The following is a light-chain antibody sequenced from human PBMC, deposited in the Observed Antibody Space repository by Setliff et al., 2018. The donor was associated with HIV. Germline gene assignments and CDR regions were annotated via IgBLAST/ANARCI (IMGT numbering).Light chain of an antibody. J-gene: IGLJ1*01. CDR1: SSDVGGYDR. V-gene: IGLV2-18*02. Sequence: QSALTQPPSVSGSPGQSVTISCTGTSSDVGGYDRVSWYQQSPGTAPKLLISDVTNRPSGVPDRFPGSKSGNTASLTISTLRTEDEADYYCSSYTSVNTGVFGTGTKVTVL. CDR3: SSYTSVNTGV. CDR2: DVT.